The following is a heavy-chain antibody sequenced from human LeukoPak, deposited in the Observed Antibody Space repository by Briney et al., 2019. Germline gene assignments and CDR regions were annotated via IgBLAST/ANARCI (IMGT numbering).Heavy chain of an antibody. D-gene: IGHD4-11*01. CDR2: ISTSGDAT. CDR3: ANTRGNTVAYSWFDS. J-gene: IGHJ5*01. CDR1: GGFAFSSFV. V-gene: IGHV3-23*01. Sequence: GGSLRLSCVASGGFAFSSFVLSWARQAPGKGLEWVSVISTSGDATYYADSVKGRFTISRDNSKNTLYLQMNSLRAEDTAVYYCANTRGNTVAYSWFDSWGQGTLVTVSS.